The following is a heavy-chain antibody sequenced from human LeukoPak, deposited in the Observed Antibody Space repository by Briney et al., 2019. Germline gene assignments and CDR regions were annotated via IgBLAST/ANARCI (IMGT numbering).Heavy chain of an antibody. D-gene: IGHD2-15*01. Sequence: ASVKVSCKASGGTFSSYAISWVRQAPGQGLEWMGWINPNSGDTRYAQKFQDRVTMTRDTSITTAYMELSSLRSDDTAVYYCARESHCSGGTCYLTAFDVWGQGTLLTVSS. V-gene: IGHV1-2*02. CDR2: INPNSGDT. CDR1: GGTFSSYA. J-gene: IGHJ3*01. CDR3: ARESHCSGGTCYLTAFDV.